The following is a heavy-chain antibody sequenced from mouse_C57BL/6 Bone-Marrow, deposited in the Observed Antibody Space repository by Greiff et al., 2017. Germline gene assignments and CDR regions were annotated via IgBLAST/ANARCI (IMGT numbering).Heavy chain of an antibody. D-gene: IGHD1-1*01. V-gene: IGHV5-6*01. Sequence: EVQLQESGGDLVKPGGSLKLSCAASGFTFSSYGMSWVRQTPDKRLEWVATISSGGSYTYYPDSVKGRFTISRDNAKNTLYLQMSSLKSEDTAMYYCARQLYYGSSWWYFDVWGTGTTVTVSS. CDR2: ISSGGSYT. CDR3: ARQLYYGSSWWYFDV. J-gene: IGHJ1*03. CDR1: GFTFSSYG.